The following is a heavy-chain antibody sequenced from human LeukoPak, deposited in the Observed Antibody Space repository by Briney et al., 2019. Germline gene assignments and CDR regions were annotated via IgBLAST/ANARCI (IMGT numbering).Heavy chain of an antibody. CDR3: AKDGSWSCTD. CDR2: IAHHGSNK. V-gene: IGHV3-30*02. J-gene: IGHJ4*02. CDR1: GFTFSRNA. Sequence: GGSLRLSCAASGFTFSRNAIRWVRQGPGKGLEWVSYIAHHGSNKYYADSVKGRFTISRDNSKRTLYLQMNSLRADDTAVYYCAKDGSWSCTDWGQGTLVTVSS. D-gene: IGHD2-8*02.